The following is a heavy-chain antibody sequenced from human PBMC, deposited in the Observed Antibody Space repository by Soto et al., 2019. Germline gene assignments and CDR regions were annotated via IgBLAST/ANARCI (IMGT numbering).Heavy chain of an antibody. Sequence: QITLKESGPTLVRPPQTLTLTCTFSGFSLTSGVGVGWIRQPPGKALEWLALIYWHDDKRYSPSIKNRLTSTKDTSKNQVVLTMTNVGTVDTSTYFCAHIDPEIVTVGGHGGFDYWGQGTLVTFSS. CDR2: IYWHDDK. V-gene: IGHV2-5*01. CDR1: GFSLTSGVG. D-gene: IGHD5-12*01. J-gene: IGHJ4*02. CDR3: AHIDPEIVTVGGHGGFDY.